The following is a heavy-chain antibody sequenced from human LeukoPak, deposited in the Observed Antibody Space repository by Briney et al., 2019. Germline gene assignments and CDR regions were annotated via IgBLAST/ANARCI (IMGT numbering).Heavy chain of an antibody. J-gene: IGHJ4*02. CDR1: GFTVSTNS. CDR3: ARDARYSASYSDLDY. D-gene: IGHD1-26*01. V-gene: IGHV3-53*01. CDR2: IYSDNT. Sequence: GGSLRLSCTVSGFTVSTNSMSWVRQAPGKGLEWVSFIYSDNTHYSDSVKGRFTISRDNSKNTLYLQMNSLRAEDTAVYYCARDARYSASYSDLDYWGQGTLVTVSS.